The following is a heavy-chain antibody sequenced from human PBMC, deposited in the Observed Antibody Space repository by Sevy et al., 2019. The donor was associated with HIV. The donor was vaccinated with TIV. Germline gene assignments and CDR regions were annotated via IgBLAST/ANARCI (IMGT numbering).Heavy chain of an antibody. CDR2: ISQTYDGSKK. J-gene: IGHJ4*02. CDR1: GFTFGSYT. D-gene: IGHD3-22*01. CDR3: ARDNSGYFFFDY. Sequence: GGSLRLSCAASGFTFGSYTLHWVRQAPGKGLEWVALISQTYDGSKKYYTDSVQGGLTISRDNSKNTLYLQMDSLRPEDTAVYYCARDNSGYFFFDYWGQGILVTVSS. V-gene: IGHV3-30-3*01.